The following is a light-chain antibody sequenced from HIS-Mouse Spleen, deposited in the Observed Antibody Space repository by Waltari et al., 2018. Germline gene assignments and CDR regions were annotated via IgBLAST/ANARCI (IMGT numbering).Light chain of an antibody. CDR2: DDS. Sequence: SYVLTQPPSVSVAPGRTARITCGGKNIGSKSVHWYQRKPGQAPGMGVYDDSDRPSGIPERFSGSNSGNTATLTISRVEAGDEADYYCQVWDSSSDHVVFGGGTKLTVL. V-gene: IGLV3-21*03. CDR3: QVWDSSSDHVV. CDR1: NIGSKS. J-gene: IGLJ2*01.